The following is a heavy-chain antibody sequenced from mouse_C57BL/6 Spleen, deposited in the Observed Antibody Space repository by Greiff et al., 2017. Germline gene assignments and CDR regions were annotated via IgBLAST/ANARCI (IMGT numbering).Heavy chain of an antibody. D-gene: IGHD1-1*02. CDR2: IYPGGGYT. J-gene: IGHJ4*01. CDR1: GYTFTNYW. V-gene: IGHV1-63*01. Sequence: VQLQQSGAELVRPGTSVKMSCKASGYTFTNYWIGWAKQRPGHGLEWIGDIYPGGGYTNYNEKFKGKGTLTADKSSSPAYMQFSSLTSEYSAIYYCSRLRVATDYYAMDYGGPGTSVTVSS. CDR3: SRLRVATDYYAMDY.